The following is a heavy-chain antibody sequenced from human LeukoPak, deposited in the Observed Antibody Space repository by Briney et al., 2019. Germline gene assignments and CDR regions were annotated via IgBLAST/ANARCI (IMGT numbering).Heavy chain of an antibody. CDR2: ISYDGSNK. D-gene: IGHD5-12*01. CDR1: GFTFSSYA. Sequence: GGSLRLSCAASGFTFSSYAMHWVRQAPGKGLEGVAVISYDGSNKYYADSVKGRFTISRDNSKNTLYLQMNSLRAEDTAVYYCARDGYSGYDYGSYFDYWGQGTLVTVSS. CDR3: ARDGYSGYDYGSYFDY. J-gene: IGHJ4*02. V-gene: IGHV3-30-3*01.